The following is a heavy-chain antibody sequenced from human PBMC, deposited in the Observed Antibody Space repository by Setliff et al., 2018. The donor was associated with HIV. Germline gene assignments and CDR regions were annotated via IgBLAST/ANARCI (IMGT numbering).Heavy chain of an antibody. CDR3: ARGESGYSSSWYPLPFDY. Sequence: PSETLSLTCSVSGGSITSGGYYWHWIRQHPGKGLEWIGYSFYSGSTYYNPSLKSRVTISLDTSENQFSLKLSSVTAADTAVYYCARGESGYSSSWYPLPFDYWGQGTLVTVSS. D-gene: IGHD6-13*01. J-gene: IGHJ4*02. CDR2: SFYSGST. CDR1: GGSITSGGYY. V-gene: IGHV4-31*03.